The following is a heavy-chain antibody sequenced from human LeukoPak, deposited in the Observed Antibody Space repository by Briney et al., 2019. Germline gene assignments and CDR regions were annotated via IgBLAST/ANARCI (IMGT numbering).Heavy chain of an antibody. D-gene: IGHD3-22*01. CDR3: ARESANDSSGYYPVDY. Sequence: PSETLSLTCTVSGGSISSYYRSWIRQPPGKGLEWIGYIYYSGSTYYNPSLKSRVTISVDTSKNQFSLKLSSVTAADTAVYYCARESANDSSGYYPVDYWGQGTLVTVSS. J-gene: IGHJ4*02. CDR1: GGSISSYY. CDR2: IYYSGST. V-gene: IGHV4-59*12.